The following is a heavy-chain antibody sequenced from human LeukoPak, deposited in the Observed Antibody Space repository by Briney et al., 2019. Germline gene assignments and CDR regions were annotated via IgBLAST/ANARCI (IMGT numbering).Heavy chain of an antibody. V-gene: IGHV4-31*03. CDR2: IYYSGST. CDR3: ARGLVRGVIIIDGFDP. Sequence: SETLSLTCTVSGGSISSGGYYWSWIRPHPGKGLEWIGYIYYSGSTYYNPSLKSRVTISVDTSKNQFSLKLSSVTAADTAVYYCARGLVRGVIIIDGFDPWGQGTLVTVSS. CDR1: GGSISSGGYY. D-gene: IGHD3-10*01. J-gene: IGHJ5*02.